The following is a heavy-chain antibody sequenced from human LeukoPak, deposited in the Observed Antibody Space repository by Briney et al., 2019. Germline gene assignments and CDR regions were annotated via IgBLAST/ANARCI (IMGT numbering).Heavy chain of an antibody. V-gene: IGHV3-53*01. J-gene: IGHJ4*02. CDR2: IYSGGGT. CDR3: ARKYCSGGSCYWVDDY. D-gene: IGHD2-15*01. Sequence: PGGSLRLSCAASGFTVRSNHMSGVRQAPGKGREWGPLIYSGGGTYYADSVKGRFTISRDESKHTLSLQMNSLRAEDTAVYYCARKYCSGGSCYWVDDYWGQGPLVTVSS. CDR1: GFTVRSNH.